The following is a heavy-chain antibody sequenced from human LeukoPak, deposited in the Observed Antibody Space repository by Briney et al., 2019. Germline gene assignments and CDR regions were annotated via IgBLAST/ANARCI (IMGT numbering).Heavy chain of an antibody. CDR1: GFTFSSYG. D-gene: IGHD2-2*01. V-gene: IGHV3-33*06. CDR2: IWYDGSNK. J-gene: IGHJ6*02. CDR3: AKGYCSSTSCYPTADYYYYGMDV. Sequence: PGGSLRLSCAASGFTFSSYGMHWVRQAPGKGLEWVAVIWYDGSNKYYADSVKGRFTISRDNSKNTLYLQMNSLRAEDMAVYYCAKGYCSSTSCYPTADYYYYGMDVWGQGTTVTVSS.